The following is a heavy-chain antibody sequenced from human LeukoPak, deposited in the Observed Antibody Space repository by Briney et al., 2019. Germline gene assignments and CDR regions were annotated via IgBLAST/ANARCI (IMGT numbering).Heavy chain of an antibody. V-gene: IGHV5-51*01. Sequence: GESVKISCKGSGYRFTDYWIGWVRQMPGQGLEWMGIISPNDSDSRDSPSYSPSFQGQVTLSADESTSTVYLQWSSLKASDTAMYYCARYRGHYVSLPSPFDSWGQGTLVAVSS. D-gene: IGHD4-17*01. CDR1: GYRFTDYW. J-gene: IGHJ4*02. CDR3: ARYRGHYVSLPSPFDS. CDR2: ISPNDSDS.